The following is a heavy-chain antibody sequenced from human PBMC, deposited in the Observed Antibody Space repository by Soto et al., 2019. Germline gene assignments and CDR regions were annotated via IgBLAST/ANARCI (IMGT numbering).Heavy chain of an antibody. V-gene: IGHV3-53*04. Sequence: GGSLRLSCAASGFTVSSNYMSWVRQAPGKGLEWVSVIFTGGSTYYADSVKGRFTISRHSSMNTVYLQMDSLRAEDTAVYYCARDRQSSGWLDAFDIWGQGTMVT. CDR1: GFTVSSNY. D-gene: IGHD6-19*01. CDR2: IFTGGST. CDR3: ARDRQSSGWLDAFDI. J-gene: IGHJ3*02.